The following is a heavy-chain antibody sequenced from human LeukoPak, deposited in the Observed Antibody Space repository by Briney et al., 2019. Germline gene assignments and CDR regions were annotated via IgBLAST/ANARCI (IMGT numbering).Heavy chain of an antibody. CDR2: IYYSGST. CDR3: ARDMVGDIVVVPAAIPAGWFDP. Sequence: SETLSLTCTVSGGSISSSSYYWGWIRQPPGKGLEWIGSIYYSGSTYYNPSLKSRVTISVDTSKNQFSLKLSSVTAADTAVYYCARDMVGDIVVVPAAIPAGWFDPWGQGTLVTVSS. D-gene: IGHD2-2*02. V-gene: IGHV4-39*07. CDR1: GGSISSSSYY. J-gene: IGHJ5*02.